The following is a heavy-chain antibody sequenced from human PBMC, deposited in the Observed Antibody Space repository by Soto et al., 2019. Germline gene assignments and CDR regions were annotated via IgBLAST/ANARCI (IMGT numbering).Heavy chain of an antibody. CDR3: AKFTEPGYSSIWYYFEY. CDR2: ISSRSTNI. D-gene: IGHD6-19*01. Sequence: VGSLRLSCVGSGFTFSGYSMAWVRQAPGRGLEWVASISSRSTNIDYADSVKGRFTISRDNAKNLVSLQMSSLRGEDTALYYCAKFTEPGYSSIWYYFEYWGQGTPVTVSS. V-gene: IGHV3-21*06. J-gene: IGHJ4*02. CDR1: GFTFSGYS.